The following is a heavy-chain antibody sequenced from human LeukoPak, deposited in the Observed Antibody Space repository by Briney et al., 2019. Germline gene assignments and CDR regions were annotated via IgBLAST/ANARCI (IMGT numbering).Heavy chain of an antibody. Sequence: PSETLSLTCTVSGGSISSSSYYWGWIRQPPGKGLEWIGSIYYSGSTYYNPSLKSRVTISVDTSKNQFSLKVNSVTAADAAVYHCARLSNGEHRNAFDIWGQGTMVTVSS. CDR2: IYYSGST. D-gene: IGHD2-8*01. CDR1: GGSISSSSYY. J-gene: IGHJ3*02. V-gene: IGHV4-39*01. CDR3: ARLSNGEHRNAFDI.